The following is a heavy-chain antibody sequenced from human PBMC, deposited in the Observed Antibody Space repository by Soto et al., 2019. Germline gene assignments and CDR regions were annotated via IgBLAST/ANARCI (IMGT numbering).Heavy chain of an antibody. CDR1: GFTFSSYA. J-gene: IGHJ6*02. Sequence: VGSLRLSCAASGFTFSSYAMSWVRQAPGKGLEWVSAISGSGGSTYYADSVKGRFTISRDNSKNTLYLQMNSLRAEDTAVYYCAKDSQTSYYDFWSGSRTPYYYYGMDVWGQGTTVTVS. CDR3: AKDSQTSYYDFWSGSRTPYYYYGMDV. CDR2: ISGSGGST. V-gene: IGHV3-23*01. D-gene: IGHD3-3*01.